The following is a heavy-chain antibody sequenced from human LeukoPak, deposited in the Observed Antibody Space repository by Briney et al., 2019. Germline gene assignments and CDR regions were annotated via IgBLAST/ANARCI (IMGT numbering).Heavy chain of an antibody. CDR3: ARDRYPPGMATSNYFDY. CDR1: GGSISSYY. CDR2: IYTSGST. Sequence: SETLSLTCTVSGGSISSYYWSWIRQPAGKGLEWIGRIYTSGSTNYNPSLKSRVTMSVDTSKNQFSLKLSSVAAADTAVYYCARDRYPPGMATSNYFDYWGQGTLVTVSS. J-gene: IGHJ4*02. V-gene: IGHV4-4*07. D-gene: IGHD5-24*01.